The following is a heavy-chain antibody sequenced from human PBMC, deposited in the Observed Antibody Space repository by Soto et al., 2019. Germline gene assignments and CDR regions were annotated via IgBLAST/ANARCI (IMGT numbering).Heavy chain of an antibody. J-gene: IGHJ4*02. CDR3: AKGSLGFDY. CDR2: ISKSGDST. CDR1: GVTFNIYA. Sequence: PGWSLRLSCAASGVTFNIYAITWARQVPGEGLQWVSSISKSGDSTYYADSVKGRFTTSRDNSKNTLYLQMNSLRAEDTAIYYCAKGSLGFDYWGQGALVTVSS. V-gene: IGHV3-23*01.